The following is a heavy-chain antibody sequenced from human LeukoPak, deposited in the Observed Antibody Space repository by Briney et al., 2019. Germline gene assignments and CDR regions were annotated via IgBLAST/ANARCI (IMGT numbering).Heavy chain of an antibody. J-gene: IGHJ4*02. Sequence: ASVKVSCKASGGTFSSYAISWVRQAPGQGLEWMGGIIPIFGTANYAQKFQGRVTITTDESTSTAYMELSSLRSEDTAVYYCASGGYGSGSYYSDYWGQGTLVTVSS. CDR3: ASGGYGSGSYYSDY. V-gene: IGHV1-69*05. CDR1: GGTFSSYA. CDR2: IIPIFGTA. D-gene: IGHD3-10*01.